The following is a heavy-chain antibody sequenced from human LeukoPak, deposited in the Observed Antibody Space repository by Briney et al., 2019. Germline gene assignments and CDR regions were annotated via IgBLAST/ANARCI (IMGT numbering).Heavy chain of an antibody. CDR3: ARLGESGWFGESPFDY. Sequence: PSGTLSLTCAVSGGSISSSNWWSWVRQPPGKGLEWIGEIYHSGSTNYNPSLKSRVTISVDKSKNQFSLKLSSVTAADTAVYYCARLGESGWFGESPFDYWGQGTLVTVSS. D-gene: IGHD3-10*01. CDR2: IYHSGST. J-gene: IGHJ4*02. V-gene: IGHV4-4*02. CDR1: GGSISSSNW.